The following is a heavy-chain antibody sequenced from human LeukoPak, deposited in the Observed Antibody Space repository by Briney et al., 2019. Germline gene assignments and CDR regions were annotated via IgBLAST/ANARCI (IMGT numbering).Heavy chain of an antibody. Sequence: TPSETLSLTCIVSGGSISSSSYYWGWIRQPPGKGLEWIGSIYYSGSTYYNPSLKSRVTISVDTSKNQFSLKLSSVTAADTAVYYCARHVPRLDSYGYDFDYWGQGTLVTVSS. D-gene: IGHD5-18*01. CDR2: IYYSGST. CDR3: ARHVPRLDSYGYDFDY. CDR1: GGSISSSSYY. V-gene: IGHV4-39*01. J-gene: IGHJ4*02.